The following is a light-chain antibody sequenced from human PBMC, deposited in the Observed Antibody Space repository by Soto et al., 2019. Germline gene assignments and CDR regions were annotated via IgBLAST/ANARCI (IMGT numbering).Light chain of an antibody. CDR2: KAS. V-gene: IGKV1-5*03. CDR1: QSISSW. J-gene: IGKJ1*01. CDR3: QQYNSYPWT. Sequence: DIQMTQSPSTLSAFVGDRVTITCRASQSISSWLAWYQQKPGKAPKLLIYKASNLESGVPSRFSGSGSGTEFTLTISSLQPDDFAPYYCQQYNSYPWTFGQGTKVEIK.